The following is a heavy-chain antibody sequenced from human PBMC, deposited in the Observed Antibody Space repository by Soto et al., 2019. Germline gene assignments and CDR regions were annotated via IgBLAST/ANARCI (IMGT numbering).Heavy chain of an antibody. CDR3: AGNWNPSGGFDP. D-gene: IGHD1-1*01. V-gene: IGHV4-39*01. CDR1: GGSISSSSYY. J-gene: IGHJ5*02. CDR2: IYYSGST. Sequence: SETLSLTCTVSGGSISSSSYYWGWIRQPPGKGLEWIGSIYYSGSTYYNPSLKSRVTISVDTSKNQFSLKLSSVTAADTAVYYCAGNWNPSGGFDPWGQGTLVTVSS.